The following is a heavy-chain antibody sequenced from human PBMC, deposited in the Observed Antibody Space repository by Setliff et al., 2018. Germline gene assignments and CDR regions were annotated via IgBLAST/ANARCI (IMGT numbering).Heavy chain of an antibody. D-gene: IGHD2-21*02. CDR1: GFTFSSYW. J-gene: IGHJ4*02. CDR2: IYYSGST. CDR3: VRMSTVTAIDY. Sequence: PGGSLRLSCAASGFTFSSYWMNWIRQPPGKGLEWIGSIYYSGSTYYNPSLKSRVIISVDTSKNQISLKLNSVTAADTAVYFCVRMSTVTAIDYWGQGTLVTVSS. V-gene: IGHV4-39*01.